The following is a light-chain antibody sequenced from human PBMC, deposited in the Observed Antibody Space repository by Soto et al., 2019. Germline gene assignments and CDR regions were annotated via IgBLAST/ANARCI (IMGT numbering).Light chain of an antibody. CDR3: CSYAATHTFL. Sequence: QSALTQPRSVSGSPGQSVTVSCSGTSSDIGDYNYVSWYQQHPGKAPQLIIYDVDERPSGVPDRFSGSKSGNTASLTISGLQPDDEAVYYCCSYAATHTFLFGSGTKLTVL. CDR2: DVD. CDR1: SSDIGDYNY. J-gene: IGLJ1*01. V-gene: IGLV2-11*01.